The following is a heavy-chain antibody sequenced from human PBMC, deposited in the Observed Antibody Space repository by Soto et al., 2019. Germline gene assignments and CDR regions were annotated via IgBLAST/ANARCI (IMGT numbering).Heavy chain of an antibody. CDR3: AREAAAAGPYYFDY. CDR1: GGTFSSYA. CDR2: IIPIFGTA. D-gene: IGHD6-13*01. Sequence: ASVKVSCKASGGTFSSYAISWVRQAPGQGLEWLGGIIPIFGTANYAQKFQGRVTITADESTSTAYMELSSLRSEDTAVYYCAREAAAAGPYYFDYWGQGTLVTVSS. J-gene: IGHJ4*02. V-gene: IGHV1-69*13.